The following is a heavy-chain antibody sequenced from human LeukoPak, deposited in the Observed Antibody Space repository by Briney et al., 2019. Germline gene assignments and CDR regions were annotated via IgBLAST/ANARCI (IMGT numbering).Heavy chain of an antibody. V-gene: IGHV3-30*18. J-gene: IGHJ4*02. D-gene: IGHD6-19*01. CDR1: GFTFSSYG. CDR3: AKDSGGIAVAGPFDY. Sequence: GGSLGLSCAASGFTFSSYGMHWVRQAPGKGLEWVAVISYDGSNKYYADSVKGRFTISRDNSKNTLYLQMNSLRAEDTAVYYCAKDSGGIAVAGPFDYWGQGTLVTVSS. CDR2: ISYDGSNK.